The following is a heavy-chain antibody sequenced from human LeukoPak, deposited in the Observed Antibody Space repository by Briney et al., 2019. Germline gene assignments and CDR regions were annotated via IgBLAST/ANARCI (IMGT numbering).Heavy chain of an antibody. V-gene: IGHV3-23*01. CDR3: ARRRDYDSSGYYSNFDY. J-gene: IGHJ4*02. Sequence: GGSLRLSCAASGFSFSTYAMSWVRQAPGMGLEWVSTISGSGASAYYADSVRGRFTMSRDNSQNTVYLQMNSLRAEDTAVYYCARRRDYDSSGYYSNFDYWGQGTLVTVSS. CDR2: ISGSGASA. CDR1: GFSFSTYA. D-gene: IGHD3-22*01.